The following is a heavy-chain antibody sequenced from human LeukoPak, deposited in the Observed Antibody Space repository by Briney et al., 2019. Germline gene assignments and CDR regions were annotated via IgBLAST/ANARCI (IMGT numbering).Heavy chain of an antibody. J-gene: IGHJ4*02. D-gene: IGHD1-26*01. CDR2: IHTAGDT. V-gene: IGHV3-13*04. CDR1: GFTFSSYD. CDR3: ARAWDTYFDY. Sequence: GGSLRLSCAASGFTFSSYDMHWVRQATGKGLEWVSSIHTAGDTYYPPSVKGRFTISRDNAKNSLFLQMNSLRAEDTAVYYCARAWDTYFDYWGQGTLVTVSS.